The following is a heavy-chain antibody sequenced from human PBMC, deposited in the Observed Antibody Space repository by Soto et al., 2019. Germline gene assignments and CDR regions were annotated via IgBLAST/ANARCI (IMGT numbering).Heavy chain of an antibody. V-gene: IGHV1-69*01. D-gene: IGHD6-13*01. CDR2: IIPIFGTA. CDR3: ATPERAAAGTGVFDY. CDR1: GGTFSSYA. Sequence: QVQLVQSGAEVKKPGSSVKVSCKASGGTFSSYAISWVRQAPGQGLEWMGGIIPIFGTANYAQKFQGRVTITEDESTSTAYMELSSLRSEDTAVYYCATPERAAAGTGVFDYWGQGTLVTVSS. J-gene: IGHJ4*02.